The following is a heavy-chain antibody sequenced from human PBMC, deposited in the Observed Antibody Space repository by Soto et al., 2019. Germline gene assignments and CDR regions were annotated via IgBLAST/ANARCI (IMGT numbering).Heavy chain of an antibody. CDR1: GFTFNKYG. CDR3: ARAGVENWLET. J-gene: IGHJ5*02. Sequence: QVQLVESGGGVVQPGRSLRLSCEGSGFTFNKYGMHWVRQAPGKGLEWVAIIWYDGSNDFYADSVKGRFTISKDNSKNKVYLEMDSLRVEDTGIYYCARAGVENWLETWGQGTLVTVSS. D-gene: IGHD3-10*01. CDR2: IWYDGSND. V-gene: IGHV3-33*01.